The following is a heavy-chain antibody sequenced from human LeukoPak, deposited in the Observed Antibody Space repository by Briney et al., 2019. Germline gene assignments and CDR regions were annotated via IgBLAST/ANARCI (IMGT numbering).Heavy chain of an antibody. CDR1: GGSISSGGYS. CDR3: ARVYSSSWYRD. D-gene: IGHD6-13*01. Sequence: SQTLSLTCAVSGGSISSGGYSWSWIRQPPGEGLEWIGYIYHTGSTYYNPSLESRLTLSVDRSKNQFSLRLGSVTAADTAVYYCARVYSSSWYRDWGQGTLVTVSS. J-gene: IGHJ4*02. CDR2: IYHTGST. V-gene: IGHV4-30-2*01.